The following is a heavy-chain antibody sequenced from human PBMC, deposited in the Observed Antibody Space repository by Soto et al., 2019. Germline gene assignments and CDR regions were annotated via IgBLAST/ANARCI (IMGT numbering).Heavy chain of an antibody. CDR1: GFTFSSYG. Sequence: QVQLVESGGGVVQPGRSLRLSCAASGFTFSSYGMHWVRQAPGKGLEWVAVISYDGSNKYYADSVKGRFTISRDNSKNTLYLQMNSLRAEDTAVYYCAKELRRAQWLVPGDYFDYWGQGTLVTVSS. CDR3: AKELRRAQWLVPGDYFDY. D-gene: IGHD6-19*01. V-gene: IGHV3-30*18. CDR2: ISYDGSNK. J-gene: IGHJ4*02.